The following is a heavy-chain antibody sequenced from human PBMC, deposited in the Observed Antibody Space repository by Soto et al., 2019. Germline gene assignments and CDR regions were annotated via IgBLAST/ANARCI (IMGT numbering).Heavy chain of an antibody. J-gene: IGHJ4*02. Sequence: SGPTLVNPTQTLTLTCTFSGFSLSTSGLSVAWIHQPPGKALEWLTLIYWDDDTRYSPSLSGRLTITKDTSKNQVVLTMTNMDPVDTATYYCAHRHKYSTGYDYWGTGTLVTVSS. V-gene: IGHV2-5*02. CDR1: GFSLSTSGLS. CDR3: AHRHKYSTGYDY. CDR2: IYWDDDT. D-gene: IGHD6-25*01.